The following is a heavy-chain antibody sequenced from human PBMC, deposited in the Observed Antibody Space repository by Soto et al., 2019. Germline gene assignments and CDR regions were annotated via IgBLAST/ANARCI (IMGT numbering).Heavy chain of an antibody. CDR3: ASGADYGDFSDY. CDR1: GGTFSSYA. V-gene: IGHV1-69*01. CDR2: IIPIFGTA. Sequence: VKVSCKASGGTFSSYAISWVRQAPGQGLEWMGGIIPIFGTANYAQKFQGRVTITADESTSTAYMELSSLRSEDTAVYHCASGADYGDFSDYWGQGTLVTVSS. D-gene: IGHD4-17*01. J-gene: IGHJ4*02.